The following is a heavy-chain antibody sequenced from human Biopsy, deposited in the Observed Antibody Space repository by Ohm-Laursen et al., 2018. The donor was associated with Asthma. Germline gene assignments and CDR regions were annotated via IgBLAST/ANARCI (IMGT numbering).Heavy chain of an antibody. V-gene: IGHV4-61*01. Sequence: TLSLTCPVSGGSVSTGSYYWSWIRQPPGKGLEWLGYIYYTGSDNYNPSLKSRVTISVDTSKNQFSLRLTSVTAADTAVYYCARGPNYHGSGRAPIGMDVWGQGTTVTVSS. CDR1: GGSVSTGSYY. CDR2: IYYTGSD. D-gene: IGHD3-10*01. CDR3: ARGPNYHGSGRAPIGMDV. J-gene: IGHJ6*02.